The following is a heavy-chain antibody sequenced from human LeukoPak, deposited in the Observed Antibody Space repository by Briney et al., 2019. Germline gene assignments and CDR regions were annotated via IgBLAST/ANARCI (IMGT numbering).Heavy chain of an antibody. D-gene: IGHD4-17*01. J-gene: IGHJ1*01. CDR3: ASGTVTTEYFHP. Sequence: ASETLSLTCTVSGGSISSSSYYWGWIPQPPGKGLEWIGSIYYSGSTNYNPSLKSRVTMSVDTSKNQFSLKLSSVTAADTAVYYCASGTVTTEYFHPWGQGTLVTVSS. V-gene: IGHV4-39*07. CDR2: IYYSGST. CDR1: GGSISSSSYY.